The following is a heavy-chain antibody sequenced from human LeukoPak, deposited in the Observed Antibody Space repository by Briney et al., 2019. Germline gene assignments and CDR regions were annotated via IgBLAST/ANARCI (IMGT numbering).Heavy chain of an antibody. CDR3: ARHNYDSSGACDI. CDR1: ISTYY. J-gene: IGHJ3*02. Sequence: SETLSLTCTVSISTYYWSWIRQPPGKGLEWIGYIYYSGSTNYNPSLKSRVAISVDTSKNQFSLKLSSVTAADTAVYYCARHNYDSSGACDIWGQGTMVTVSS. D-gene: IGHD3-22*01. CDR2: IYYSGST. V-gene: IGHV4-59*08.